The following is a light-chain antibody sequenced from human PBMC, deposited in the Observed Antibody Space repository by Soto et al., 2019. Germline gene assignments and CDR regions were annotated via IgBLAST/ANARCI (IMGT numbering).Light chain of an antibody. V-gene: IGKV1-5*03. CDR2: KAS. Sequence: DIQITQSPCTLPASVEDRVTITCRANQGISTWLAWYQQKPGKAPNLLIYKASRLETVVPSRFSSSGSGTEFALTISFLQPDDFATYYCQQYNSYSPLTFGGGTRLEIK. CDR3: QQYNSYSPLT. CDR1: QGISTW. J-gene: IGKJ5*01.